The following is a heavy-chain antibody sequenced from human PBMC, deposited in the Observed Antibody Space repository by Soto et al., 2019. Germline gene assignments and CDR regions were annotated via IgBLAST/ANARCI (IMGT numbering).Heavy chain of an antibody. Sequence: NPSETLSLTCTVSGGSVSSGSYYWSWIRQPPGKGLEWIGYIYYSGSTNYNPSLKSRVTISVDTSKNQFSLKLSSVTAADTAVYYCARGRISYGLRKLDYWGQGTLVTVSS. V-gene: IGHV4-61*01. CDR1: GGSVSSGSYY. D-gene: IGHD5-18*01. J-gene: IGHJ4*02. CDR2: IYYSGST. CDR3: ARGRISYGLRKLDY.